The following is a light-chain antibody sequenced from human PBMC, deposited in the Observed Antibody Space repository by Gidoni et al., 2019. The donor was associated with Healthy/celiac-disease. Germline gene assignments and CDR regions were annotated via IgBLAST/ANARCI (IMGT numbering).Light chain of an antibody. CDR1: SSDVGGYNY. Sequence: QSALTQPASVSGPPGQAITIPCTGTSSDVGGYNYVSWYQPHPGKAPKLMIYDVSNRPSGVSNRCSGSKSGNTASLTISGLQAEDEADYYCSSYTSSSTLVVFGGGTKLTVL. CDR3: SSYTSSSTLVV. J-gene: IGLJ2*01. V-gene: IGLV2-14*03. CDR2: DVS.